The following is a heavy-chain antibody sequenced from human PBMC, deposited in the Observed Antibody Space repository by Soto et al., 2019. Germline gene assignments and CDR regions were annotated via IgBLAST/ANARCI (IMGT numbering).Heavy chain of an antibody. J-gene: IGHJ3*02. V-gene: IGHV5-51*01. CDR3: ASPFRNYYDSSGYFGAFDI. Sequence: RGESLKICCNGAGYSFTSYWIGWVRQIARKGLEWRGIIYAGDSDSRYRPSFRGQATISADKSISTAYLQWSSLKASDTAMYSCASPFRNYYDSSGYFGAFDIWGQGTMVTVSS. D-gene: IGHD3-22*01. CDR2: IYAGDSDS. CDR1: GYSFTSYW.